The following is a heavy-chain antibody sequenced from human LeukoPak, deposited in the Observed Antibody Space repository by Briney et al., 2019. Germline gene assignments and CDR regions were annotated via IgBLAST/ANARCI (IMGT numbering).Heavy chain of an antibody. D-gene: IGHD6-13*01. V-gene: IGHV3-23*01. CDR2: ISGSGGST. CDR1: GFTFSSYG. Sequence: GGSLRLSCAASGFTFSSYGMSWVRQAPGKGLEWVSAISGSGGSTYYADSVKGRFTISRDNSKNTLYLQMNSLRAEDTAVYYCAKVTPRGIAAAGPFDYWGQGTLVTVSS. CDR3: AKVTPRGIAAAGPFDY. J-gene: IGHJ4*02.